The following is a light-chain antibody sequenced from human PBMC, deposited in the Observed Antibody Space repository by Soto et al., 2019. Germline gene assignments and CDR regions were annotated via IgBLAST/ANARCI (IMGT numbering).Light chain of an antibody. V-gene: IGKV1-16*02. Sequence: DIQMTQSPSSLSASVGDRVTITCRATQGIRSNLAWFQQKPGRAPKSLIYAASNLHSGVPSKFSGSGSGTDFTLTINSLQPEDIATYYCQQYHTFPYTFGQGTKLEIK. CDR1: QGIRSN. CDR2: AAS. CDR3: QQYHTFPYT. J-gene: IGKJ2*01.